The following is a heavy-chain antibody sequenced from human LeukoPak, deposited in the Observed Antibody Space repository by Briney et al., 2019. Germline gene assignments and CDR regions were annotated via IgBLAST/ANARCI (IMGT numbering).Heavy chain of an antibody. CDR2: MNPNSGNT. Sequence: ASVKVSCKASGYTFTSYDINWVRQATGQGLEWMGWMNPNSGNTGYAQKFQGRVTMTRNTSISTAYMELSSLRSEDTAVYYCARWLTGYSNFDYWGQGTLVTVPS. D-gene: IGHD3-9*01. CDR1: GYTFTSYD. CDR3: ARWLTGYSNFDY. J-gene: IGHJ4*02. V-gene: IGHV1-8*01.